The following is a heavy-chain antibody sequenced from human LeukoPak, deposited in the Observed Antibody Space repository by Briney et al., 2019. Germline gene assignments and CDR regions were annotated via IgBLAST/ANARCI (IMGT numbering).Heavy chain of an antibody. CDR2: TRNKVNGYST. CDR1: GFTLSDHS. J-gene: IGHJ4*02. V-gene: IGHV3-72*01. CDR3: LSKIPTTYY. Sequence: GGSLRLSCAASGFTLSDHSMDWVPDAPGKGLEWVGGTRNKVNGYSTEYAASVKCRFTNSRDDSRYPLNLQLKSLKTQATTADYCLSKIPTTYYWNQGSLVIVPS. D-gene: IGHD5-12*01.